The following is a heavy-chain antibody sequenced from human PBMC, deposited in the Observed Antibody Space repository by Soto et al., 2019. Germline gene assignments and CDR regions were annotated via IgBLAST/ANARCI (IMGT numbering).Heavy chain of an antibody. CDR2: IRGSGGTI. CDR3: ARETGLRSSGWSYYFDF. V-gene: IGHV3-48*02. CDR1: GFTLSSYS. J-gene: IGHJ4*02. Sequence: EVQLVESGGGMVQPGGSLRVSCAASGFTLSSYSMHWVRQAPGKGLEWVSYIRGSGGTIYYADSVKGRFTISSDNAKNPLAVQMNSLGDEDTAVYFCARETGLRSSGWSYYFDFWGQGTRVTVSS. D-gene: IGHD6-19*01.